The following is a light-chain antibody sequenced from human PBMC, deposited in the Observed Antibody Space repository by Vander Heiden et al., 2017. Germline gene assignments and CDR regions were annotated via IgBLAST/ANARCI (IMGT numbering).Light chain of an antibody. V-gene: IGKV4-1*01. CDR3: QQYYTTPHT. Sequence: DIVMTQSPDSLAVSLGERATINCKSSQSVLHSSNNKNYLAWYQQKPGQPPKLLIYWASTRESGVPDRFSGSGSGTDFTLAISSLQAEDLAVYYCQQYYTTPHTFGQGTKLEIK. CDR2: WAS. CDR1: QSVLHSSNNKNY. J-gene: IGKJ2*01.